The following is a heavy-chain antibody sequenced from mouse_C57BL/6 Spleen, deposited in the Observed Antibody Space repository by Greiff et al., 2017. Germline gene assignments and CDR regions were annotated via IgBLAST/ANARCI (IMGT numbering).Heavy chain of an antibody. CDR2: IYPGSGST. CDR1: GYTFTSYW. CDR3: ARPTTVVDYYAMDY. D-gene: IGHD1-1*01. J-gene: IGHJ4*01. V-gene: IGHV1-55*01. Sequence: QVQLQQPGAELVKPGASVKMSCKASGYTFTSYWITWVKQRPGQGLEWIGDIYPGSGSTNYNEKFKSKATLTVDTSSSTAYMQRSSLTSEDSAVYYCARPTTVVDYYAMDYWGQGTSVTVSS.